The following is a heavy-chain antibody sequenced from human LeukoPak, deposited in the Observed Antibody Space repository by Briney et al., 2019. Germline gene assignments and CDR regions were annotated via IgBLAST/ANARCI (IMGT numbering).Heavy chain of an antibody. CDR3: ARISVVDTAMVTTYYFDY. D-gene: IGHD5-18*01. J-gene: IGHJ4*02. CDR2: IYYSGST. CDR1: GGSISSSSYY. Sequence: SETLSLTCTVSGGSISSSSYYWGWIRQPPGKGLEWIGSIYYSGSTYYNPSLKSRVTISVDTSKNQFSLKLSSVTAADTAVYYCARISVVDTAMVTTYYFDYWGQGTLVTVSS. V-gene: IGHV4-39*01.